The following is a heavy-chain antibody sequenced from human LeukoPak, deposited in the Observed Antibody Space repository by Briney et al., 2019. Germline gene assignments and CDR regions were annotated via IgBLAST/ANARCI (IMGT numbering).Heavy chain of an antibody. J-gene: IGHJ5*02. D-gene: IGHD5-12*01. CDR1: GGSISSYY. Sequence: SETLSLTCSVSGGSISSYYWSWIRQPAGKGLEWIGRMYTNGKSDYSPSLKSRVTMSVDTSKNQVSLKLSSVTAADTAVYYCARRQTEAAGYADNGNWLDPWGQGTLVTVSP. V-gene: IGHV4-4*07. CDR2: MYTNGKS. CDR3: ARRQTEAAGYADNGNWLDP.